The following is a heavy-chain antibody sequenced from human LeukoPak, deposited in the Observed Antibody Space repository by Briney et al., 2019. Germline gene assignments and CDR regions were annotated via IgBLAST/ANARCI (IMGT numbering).Heavy chain of an antibody. J-gene: IGHJ4*02. Sequence: ASVKVSCKASGFTFTSSAVQWVRQARGQRLGWIGWIVVGSGNTNYAQKFQERVTITRDMSTSTAYMELSSLRSEDTAVYYCAANLYGDYVSDYWGQGTLVTVSS. CDR1: GFTFTSSA. CDR3: AANLYGDYVSDY. V-gene: IGHV1-58*01. D-gene: IGHD4-17*01. CDR2: IVVGSGNT.